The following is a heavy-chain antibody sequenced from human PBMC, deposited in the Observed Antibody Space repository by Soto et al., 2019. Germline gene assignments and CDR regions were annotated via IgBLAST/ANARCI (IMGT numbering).Heavy chain of an antibody. CDR2: MSHSGGT. CDR3: ARVERGTATTVVDAFDI. V-gene: IGHV4-34*01. Sequence: QVQLQQWGAGLLKPSETLSLTCAVYGGFVSSGSYYWSWIRQPPGKGLEWIGEMSHSGGTHFNPSLKSRVTISVDRSKNQFSLKMSSVTAAETPLYYCARVERGTATTVVDAFDICGPGTMVTVSS. J-gene: IGHJ3*02. CDR1: GGFVSSGSYY. D-gene: IGHD1-1*01.